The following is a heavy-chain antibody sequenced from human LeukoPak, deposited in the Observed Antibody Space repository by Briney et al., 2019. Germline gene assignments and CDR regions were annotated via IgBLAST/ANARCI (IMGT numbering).Heavy chain of an antibody. D-gene: IGHD2-2*02. CDR3: ARGTGYCSSTSCYSSPPADY. CDR2: INPSGGST. J-gene: IGHJ4*02. V-gene: IGHV1-46*01. Sequence: ASVNVSCKASGYTFTSYYMHWVRQAPGQGLEWMGIINPSGGSTSYAQKFQGRVTMTRDTSTSTVYMELSSLRSEDTAVYYCARGTGYCSSTSCYSSPPADYWGQGTLVTVSS. CDR1: GYTFTSYY.